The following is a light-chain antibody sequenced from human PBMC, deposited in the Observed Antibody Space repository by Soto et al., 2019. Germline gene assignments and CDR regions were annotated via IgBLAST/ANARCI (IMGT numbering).Light chain of an antibody. CDR3: QQSYSPPYT. J-gene: IGKJ2*01. Sequence: DIVMTQSPDSLAVSLGERATINCKSSQSVLYSSNNNNYLAWYQQKPGQPPKLLIYWASTRESGVPDRFSGSGSGTDFTLTISSPQAEDVAVYYCQQSYSPPYTFGQGTTLEIK. CDR2: WAS. CDR1: QSVLYSSNNNNY. V-gene: IGKV4-1*01.